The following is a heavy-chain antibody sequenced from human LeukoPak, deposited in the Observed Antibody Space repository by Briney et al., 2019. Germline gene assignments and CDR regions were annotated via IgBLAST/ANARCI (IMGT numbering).Heavy chain of an antibody. J-gene: IGHJ4*02. Sequence: SETLSLTCTVSGGSISSYYWGWIRQPPGRGLEWMGYIYYSGSTNYNPSLKRRVTISVDTSKNQFSLKVSSVTAADTAVYYCARGRFGELLYATSWGQGTLVTVSS. CDR2: IYYSGST. CDR3: ARGRFGELLYATS. D-gene: IGHD3-10*01. V-gene: IGHV4-59*01. CDR1: GGSISSYY.